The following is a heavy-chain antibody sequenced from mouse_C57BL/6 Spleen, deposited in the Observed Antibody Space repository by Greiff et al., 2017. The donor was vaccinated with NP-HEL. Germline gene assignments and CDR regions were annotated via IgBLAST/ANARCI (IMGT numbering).Heavy chain of an antibody. V-gene: IGHV1-53*01. D-gene: IGHD2-1*01. CDR3: ALIGGDGNDYFDY. CDR2: INPSNGGT. Sequence: QVQLQQSGTELVKPGASVKLSCKASGYTFTSYWMHWVKQRPGQGLEWIGNINPSNGGTNYNEKFKSKATLTVDKSSSTAYMQLSSLTSEDYAVYYCALIGGDGNDYFDYWGQGTTLTVSS. CDR1: GYTFTSYW. J-gene: IGHJ2*01.